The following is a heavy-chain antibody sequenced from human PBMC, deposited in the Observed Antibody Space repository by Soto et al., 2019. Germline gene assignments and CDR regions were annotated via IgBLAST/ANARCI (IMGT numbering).Heavy chain of an antibody. J-gene: IGHJ6*02. Sequence: SETLSLTCTVSGGSISSSSYYWGWIRQPPGKGLEWIGSIYYSGSTYYNPSLKSRVTISVDTSKNQFSLKLSSVTAADTAVYYCARQRFLEWFRPLGGMDVWGQGTTVTVSS. CDR2: IYYSGST. CDR3: ARQRFLEWFRPLGGMDV. D-gene: IGHD3-3*01. CDR1: GGSISSSSYY. V-gene: IGHV4-39*01.